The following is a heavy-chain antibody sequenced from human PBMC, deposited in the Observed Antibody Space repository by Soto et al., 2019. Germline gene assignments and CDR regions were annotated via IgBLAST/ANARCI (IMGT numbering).Heavy chain of an antibody. CDR3: ARGDRHSYYYYMDV. V-gene: IGHV4-34*01. D-gene: IGHD3-22*01. J-gene: IGHJ6*03. CDR2: INHSGST. Sequence: PSETLSLTCAVYGGSFSGYYWSWIRQPPGKGLEWIGEINHSGSTNYNPSLKSRVTISVDTSKNQFSLKLSPVTAADTAVYYCARGDRHSYYYYMDVWGKGTTVTVSS. CDR1: GGSFSGYY.